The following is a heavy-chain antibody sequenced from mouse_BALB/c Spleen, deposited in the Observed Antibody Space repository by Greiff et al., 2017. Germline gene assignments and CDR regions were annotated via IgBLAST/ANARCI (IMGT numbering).Heavy chain of an antibody. Sequence: VKLVESGPGLVQPSQSLSITCTVSGFSLTSYGVHWVRQSPGKGLEWLGVIWSGGSTDYNAAFISRLSISKDNSKSQVFFKMNSLQANDTAIYYCARRWGYGYDAMDYWGQGTSVTVSS. CDR2: IWSGGST. CDR3: ARRWGYGYDAMDY. D-gene: IGHD1-2*01. V-gene: IGHV2-2*02. J-gene: IGHJ4*01. CDR1: GFSLTSYG.